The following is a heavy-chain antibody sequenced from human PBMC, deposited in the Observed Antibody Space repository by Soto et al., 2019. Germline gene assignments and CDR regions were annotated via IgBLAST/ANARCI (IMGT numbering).Heavy chain of an antibody. J-gene: IGHJ6*03. D-gene: IGHD2-2*02. Sequence: GGSLRLSCAASGFTFSSYGMHWVRQAPGKGLEWVAVIWYDGSNKYYADSVKGRFTISRDNSKNTLYLQMNSLRAEDTAVYYCARDYCSSTSCYKLSYYMDVWGKGTTVTVSS. CDR3: ARDYCSSTSCYKLSYYMDV. CDR2: IWYDGSNK. CDR1: GFTFSSYG. V-gene: IGHV3-33*08.